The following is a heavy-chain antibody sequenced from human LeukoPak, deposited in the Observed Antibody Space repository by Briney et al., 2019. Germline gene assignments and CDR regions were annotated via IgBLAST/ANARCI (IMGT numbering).Heavy chain of an antibody. V-gene: IGHV3-30-3*01. D-gene: IGHD2-21*01. Sequence: PGRSLRLSCAASGFTFNDYAMYWVRQAPGKGLEWVPLISYDGYDKSYADSVRGRFTISRDNSRNTLYLQMDSLRSEDTAVYYCARDFFPVVDSTWYEIGYWGQGTLVTVSS. CDR2: ISYDGYDK. CDR1: GFTFNDYA. J-gene: IGHJ4*02. CDR3: ARDFFPVVDSTWYEIGY.